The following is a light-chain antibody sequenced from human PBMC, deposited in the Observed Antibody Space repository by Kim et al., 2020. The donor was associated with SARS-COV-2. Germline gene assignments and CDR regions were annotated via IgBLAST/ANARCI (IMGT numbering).Light chain of an antibody. J-gene: IGKJ2*03. CDR2: EVS. Sequence: LVMTQTPLSLSVTPGQPASISCKSSQSLLHSDGKISLYWYLQKPGQPPQLLIYEVSKRFSGVPERFSGSGSGTDFTLKISRVKAEDVGLYYCMQGLQQLYSFGQGTKLEI. V-gene: IGKV2D-29*01. CDR1: QSLLHSDGKIS. CDR3: MQGLQQLYS.